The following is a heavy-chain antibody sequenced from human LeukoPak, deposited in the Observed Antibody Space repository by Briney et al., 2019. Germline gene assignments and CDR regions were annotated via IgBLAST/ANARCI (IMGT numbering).Heavy chain of an antibody. CDR2: TYYRSKWYN. V-gene: IGHV6-1*01. J-gene: IGHJ6*03. CDR3: ARSLGDYVWGTLYYYYYMDV. D-gene: IGHD3-16*01. CDR1: GDSVSSNSAA. Sequence: SQTLSLTCAISGDSVSSNSAAWNWIRQSPSRGLEWLGRTYYRSKWYNDYAVSVKSRITINPDTSKNQFSLQLNSVTPEDTAVYYCARSLGDYVWGTLYYYYYMDVWGKGTTVTVSS.